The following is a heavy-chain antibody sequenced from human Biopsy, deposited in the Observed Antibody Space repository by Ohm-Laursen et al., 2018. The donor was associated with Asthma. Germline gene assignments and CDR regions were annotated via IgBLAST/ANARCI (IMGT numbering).Heavy chain of an antibody. V-gene: IGHV3-53*01. CDR3: ARQPIAEPGTTFYYYYGMDV. CDR2: IYSGGGT. D-gene: IGHD6-13*01. Sequence: SLRLSCAATGFTVTTHYMSWVRQAPGKGLEWVSVIYSGGGTFYADSVKGRVTISRDISKNTLSLQMDSLRAEDTAVYYCARQPIAEPGTTFYYYYGMDVWGQGTTVTVSS. J-gene: IGHJ6*02. CDR1: GFTVTTHY.